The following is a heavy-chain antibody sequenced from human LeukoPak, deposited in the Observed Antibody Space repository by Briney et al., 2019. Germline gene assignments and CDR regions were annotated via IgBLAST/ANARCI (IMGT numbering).Heavy chain of an antibody. CDR2: VKYDGTVT. Sequence: TGGSLRLSCAASGFAFSSYWMSWVRKAPGKGLVWVARVKYDGTVTTYADFVKGRFTISKDSAKNTLYLQMNSLRAEDTGVYYCVKSDWFDPWGQGTLVTVSS. J-gene: IGHJ5*02. CDR1: GFAFSSYW. CDR3: VKSDWFDP. V-gene: IGHV3-74*01.